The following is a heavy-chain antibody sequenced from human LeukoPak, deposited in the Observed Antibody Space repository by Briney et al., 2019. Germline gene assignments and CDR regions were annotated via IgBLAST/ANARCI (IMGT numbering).Heavy chain of an antibody. CDR3: ASKDTAMVLGNYYYYMDV. CDR1: GFTFSSYS. Sequence: GGSLRLSCAASGFTFSSYSMNWVRQAPGKGLEWVSYISSSSSTIYYADSVKGRFTISRDNAKNSLYLQMNSLRAEDTAAYYCASKDTAMVLGNYYYYMDVWGKGTTVTVSS. J-gene: IGHJ6*03. V-gene: IGHV3-48*01. CDR2: ISSSSSTI. D-gene: IGHD5-18*01.